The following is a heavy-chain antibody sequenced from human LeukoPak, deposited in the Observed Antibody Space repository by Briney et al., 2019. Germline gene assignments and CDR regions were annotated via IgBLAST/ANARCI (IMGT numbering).Heavy chain of an antibody. CDR3: ARVLISAFDI. CDR2: IYYSGST. V-gene: IGHV4-59*11. J-gene: IGHJ3*02. CDR1: GGSISSHY. Sequence: SETLSLTCTVSGGSISSHYWSWIRQPPGKGLEWIGYIYYSGSTTYNPSLKSRVTISVDTSRNQSSLKLSSVTAADTAVYYCARVLISAFDIWGQGTMVTVSS.